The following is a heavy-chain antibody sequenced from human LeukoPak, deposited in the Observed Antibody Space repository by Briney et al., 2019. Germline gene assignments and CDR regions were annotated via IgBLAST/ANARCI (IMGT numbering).Heavy chain of an antibody. CDR3: ARDGLGSDWLLGYFDY. V-gene: IGHV3-30*06. J-gene: IGHJ4*02. CDR1: GFIFSKYG. CDR2: ISYDGSNK. D-gene: IGHD3-9*01. Sequence: PGGPLRLSCAASGFIFSKYGMHWVRQAPGKGLEWVAVISYDGSNKYYADSVKGRFTISRDNSKNTLYLQMNSLRAEDTAVYYCARDGLGSDWLLGYFDYWGQGTLVTVSS.